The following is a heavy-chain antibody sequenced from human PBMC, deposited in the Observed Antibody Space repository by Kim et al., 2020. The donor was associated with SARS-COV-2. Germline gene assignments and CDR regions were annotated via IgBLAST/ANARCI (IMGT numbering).Heavy chain of an antibody. V-gene: IGHV3-72*01. J-gene: IGHJ6*02. CDR2: TRNKANSYTT. D-gene: IGHD6-19*01. CDR1: GFTFSDHY. Sequence: GGSLRLSCAASGFTFSDHYMDWVRQAPGKGLEWVGRTRNKANSYTTEYAASVKGRFTISRDDSKNSLYLQMNSLKTEDTAVYYCATQSRVSYYYYGMDVWGQGTTVTVSS. CDR3: ATQSRVSYYYYGMDV.